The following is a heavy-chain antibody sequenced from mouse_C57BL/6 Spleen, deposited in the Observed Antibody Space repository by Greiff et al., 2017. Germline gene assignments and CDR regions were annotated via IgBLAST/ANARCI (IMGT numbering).Heavy chain of an antibody. D-gene: IGHD1-1*01. J-gene: IGHJ4*01. Sequence: EVQLVESGGGLVKPGGSLKLSCAASGFTFSDYGMHWVRQAPEKGLEWVAYISSGSSTIYYADTVKGRFTISRDNAKNTLFLQMTSLSSEDTAMYYCARETSYGSSYEMDYWGQGTSVTVSS. CDR2: ISSGSSTI. V-gene: IGHV5-17*01. CDR3: ARETSYGSSYEMDY. CDR1: GFTFSDYG.